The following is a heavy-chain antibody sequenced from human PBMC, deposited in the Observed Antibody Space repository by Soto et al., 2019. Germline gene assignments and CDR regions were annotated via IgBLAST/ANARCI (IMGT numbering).Heavy chain of an antibody. Sequence: ASVKVSCKASGGTFSSYAISWVRQAPGQGLEWMGGIIPIFGTANYAQKFQGRVTITADESTSTAYMELSSLRSEDTAVYYCARGPEVMAVASKTTNMNYYYYGMDVWGQGTTVTVSS. D-gene: IGHD6-19*01. V-gene: IGHV1-69*13. CDR2: IIPIFGTA. CDR3: ARGPEVMAVASKTTNMNYYYYGMDV. CDR1: GGTFSSYA. J-gene: IGHJ6*02.